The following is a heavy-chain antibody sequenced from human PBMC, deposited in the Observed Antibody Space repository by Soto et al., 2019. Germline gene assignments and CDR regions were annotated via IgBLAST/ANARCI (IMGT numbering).Heavy chain of an antibody. Sequence: GGSLRLSCVASGFTLNNYRMNWVRQAPGKGLEWVSSISDVGGYINYADSVKGRFTVSRDNAKNSLYLQLNSLRVEDTAIYYCARDSGYDYTGYSHSWGPGIMVTVSS. V-gene: IGHV3-21*01. J-gene: IGHJ4*02. CDR1: GFTLNNYR. CDR2: ISDVGGYI. CDR3: ARDSGYDYTGYSHS. D-gene: IGHD5-12*01.